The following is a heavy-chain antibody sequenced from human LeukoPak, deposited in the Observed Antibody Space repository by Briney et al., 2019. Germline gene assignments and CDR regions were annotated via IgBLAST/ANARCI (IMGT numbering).Heavy chain of an antibody. CDR1: GGSISSSNW. D-gene: IGHD2-21*02. J-gene: IGHJ4*02. V-gene: IGHV4-4*02. CDR3: ARGHSSIMTGIPYYFDY. CDR2: IYHSGST. Sequence: SETLSLTCAVSGGSISSSNWWSWVRQPPGKGLEWIGEIYHSGSTNYNPSLKSRVTISVDTSKSQFSLKVNSVTAADTAVYYCARGHSSIMTGIPYYFDYWGQGTLVTVSS.